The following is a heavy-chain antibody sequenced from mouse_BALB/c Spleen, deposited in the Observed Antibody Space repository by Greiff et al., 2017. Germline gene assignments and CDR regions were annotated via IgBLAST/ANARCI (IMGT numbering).Heavy chain of an antibody. V-gene: IGHV1-55*01. Sequence: QVQLQHPGAELVKPGTSVKLSCKASGYNFTSYWINWVKLRPGQGLEWIGDIYPGSGSTNYNEKFKSKATLTVDTSSSTAYMQLSSLSSEDSALYYCARLLYYKGYFDVWGAGTTVTVTS. CDR2: IYPGSGST. J-gene: IGHJ1*01. CDR3: ARLLYYKGYFDV. D-gene: IGHD2-1*01. CDR1: GYNFTSYW.